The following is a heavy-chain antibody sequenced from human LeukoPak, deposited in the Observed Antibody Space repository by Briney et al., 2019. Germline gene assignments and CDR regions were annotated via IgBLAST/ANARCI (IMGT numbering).Heavy chain of an antibody. CDR2: ISSNSKTI. CDR3: AREGGRYDMKWLLPFDY. J-gene: IGHJ4*02. Sequence: PGGSLRLSCAASGFTLSSYSMNWVRQAPGKGLEGVSHISSNSKTIYYADSVKGRFTISRDNSKNTLYLQMNSLRAEDTAVYYCAREGGRYDMKWLLPFDYWGQGTLVTVSS. V-gene: IGHV3-48*01. D-gene: IGHD3-22*01. CDR1: GFTLSSYS.